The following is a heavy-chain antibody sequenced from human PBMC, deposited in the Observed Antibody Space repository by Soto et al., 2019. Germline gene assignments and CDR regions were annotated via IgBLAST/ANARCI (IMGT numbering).Heavy chain of an antibody. Sequence: PGESLKISCKGSGYSFTSDWISWVRQMPGKGLEWMGRIDPSDSYTNYSPSFQGHVTISADKSISTAYLQWSSLKASDTAMYYCARQIAVAGKGYYGMDVWGQGTTVTVSS. CDR2: IDPSDSYT. V-gene: IGHV5-10-1*01. CDR3: ARQIAVAGKGYYGMDV. D-gene: IGHD6-19*01. CDR1: GYSFTSDW. J-gene: IGHJ6*02.